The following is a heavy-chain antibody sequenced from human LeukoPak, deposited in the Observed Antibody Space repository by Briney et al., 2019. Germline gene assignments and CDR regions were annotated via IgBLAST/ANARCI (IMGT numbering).Heavy chain of an antibody. J-gene: IGHJ5*02. CDR2: IYYSGST. V-gene: IGHV4-39*01. D-gene: IGHD2-15*01. CDR1: GGSISSSSYY. Sequence: PSETLSLTCTVSGGSISSSSYYWGWIRQPPGKGLEWIGSIYYSGSTYYNPSLKGRVTISVDTSKNQFSLKLSSVTAADTAVYYCARQKGYCSGGSCYGWFDPWGQGTLVTVSS. CDR3: ARQKGYCSGGSCYGWFDP.